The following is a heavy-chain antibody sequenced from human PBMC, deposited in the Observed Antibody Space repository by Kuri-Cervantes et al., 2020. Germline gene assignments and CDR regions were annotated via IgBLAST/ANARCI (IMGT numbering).Heavy chain of an antibody. D-gene: IGHD6-13*01. J-gene: IGHJ4*02. Sequence: SETLSLTCTVSGYSISSGSYWGWIRQPPGKGLEWIGSIYHSGSTYYNPSLKSRVTISVDTSKNQFSLKLSSVTAADAAVYYCARHRSGSSWYSWIGSADYWGQGTLVTVSS. V-gene: IGHV4-38-2*02. CDR2: IYHSGST. CDR1: GYSISSGSY. CDR3: ARHRSGSSWYSWIGSADY.